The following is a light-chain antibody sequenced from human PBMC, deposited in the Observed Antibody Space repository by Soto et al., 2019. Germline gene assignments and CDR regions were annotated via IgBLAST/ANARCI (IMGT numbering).Light chain of an antibody. J-gene: IGLJ2*01. CDR2: DVS. Sequence: QSALTQPASGSGSPGQSITISCTGTSSDVGSYNYVSWYQQYPGKAPKLMIYDVSNRPSGVSYRFSGSKSGNTASLTISGLQAEDEADYYCISYTTSSTHVVFGGGTKLTVL. CDR3: ISYTTSSTHVV. V-gene: IGLV2-14*01. CDR1: SSDVGSYNY.